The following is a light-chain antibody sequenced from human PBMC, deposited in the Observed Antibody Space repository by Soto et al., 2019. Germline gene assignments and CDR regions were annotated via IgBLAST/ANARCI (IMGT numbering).Light chain of an antibody. CDR1: SSDVGGYKY. J-gene: IGLJ2*01. CDR3: SSYAGRNIVL. V-gene: IGLV2-8*01. Sequence: QSALTQRPSASGSPGQSVTIACTGTSSDVGGYKYVSWYQQHPGKAPKLMIYEVNKRPSGVPDRFSGSKSGHTASLTVSGLQADDEADYFCSSYAGRNIVLFGGGTKLTVL. CDR2: EVN.